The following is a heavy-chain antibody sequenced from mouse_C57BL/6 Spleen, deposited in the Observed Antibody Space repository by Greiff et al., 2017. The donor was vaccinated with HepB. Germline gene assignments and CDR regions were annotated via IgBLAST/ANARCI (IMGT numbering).Heavy chain of an antibody. CDR1: GYSITSGYY. Sequence: DVKLQESGPGLVKPSQSLSLTCSVTGYSITSGYYWNWIRQFPGNKLEWMGYISYDGSNNYNPSLKNRISITRDTSKNQFFLKWNSVTTEDTATYYCARGGYDYFDYWGQGTTLTVSS. CDR2: ISYDGSN. CDR3: ARGGYDYFDY. V-gene: IGHV3-6*01. D-gene: IGHD3-1*01. J-gene: IGHJ2*01.